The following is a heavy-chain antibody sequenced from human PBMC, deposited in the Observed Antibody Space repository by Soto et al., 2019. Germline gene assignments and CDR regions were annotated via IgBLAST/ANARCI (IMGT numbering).Heavy chain of an antibody. Sequence: QITLKESGPTLGKPTQTLTLTCTFSAFSLSTGGVGVGWIRQPPGKALEWLALIYWDDDKRYSPSLRSMLTITKETSKNQVVLTMTNMDPVDTATYYCIQSRCGGDCLQSYASYYYYGMDVWGQGTTVTVSS. CDR1: AFSLSTGGVG. J-gene: IGHJ6*02. CDR3: IQSRCGGDCLQSYASYYYYGMDV. CDR2: IYWDDDK. V-gene: IGHV2-5*02. D-gene: IGHD2-21*02.